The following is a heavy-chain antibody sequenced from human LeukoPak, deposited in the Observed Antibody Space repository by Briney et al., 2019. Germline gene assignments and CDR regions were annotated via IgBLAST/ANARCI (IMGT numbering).Heavy chain of an antibody. D-gene: IGHD3-10*01. Sequence: GASVKVSCKASGGTFSSYAISWVRQAPGQGVEWMGRIIPILGIANYAQKFQGRVTITADKSTSTAYMELSSLRSEDTAVYYCARDQLLWFGELLDNYYYYYGMDVWGQGTTVTVSS. V-gene: IGHV1-69*04. CDR3: ARDQLLWFGELLDNYYYYYGMDV. CDR1: GGTFSSYA. CDR2: IIPILGIA. J-gene: IGHJ6*02.